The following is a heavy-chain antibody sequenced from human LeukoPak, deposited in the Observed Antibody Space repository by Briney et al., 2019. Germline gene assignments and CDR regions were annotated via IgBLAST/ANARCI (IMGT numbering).Heavy chain of an antibody. D-gene: IGHD3-10*01. J-gene: IGHJ6*02. Sequence: GGSLRLSCAASGFTFSTYAMTWVRQAPGKGLEWVSTIRGLGISAYYADSVKGRFTISRDNFRNTLYLQMNSLRAEDTAVYYCARDRPQFDGMDVWGQGTTVTVSS. CDR3: ARDRPQFDGMDV. CDR2: IRGLGISA. CDR1: GFTFSTYA. V-gene: IGHV3-23*01.